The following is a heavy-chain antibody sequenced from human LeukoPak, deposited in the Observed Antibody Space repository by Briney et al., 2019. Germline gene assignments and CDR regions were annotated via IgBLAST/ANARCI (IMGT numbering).Heavy chain of an antibody. CDR2: IKHDGSEK. Sequence: GGSLRLSCAASGFIFTNYFMSWVRQAPGKGLEWVASIKHDGSEKYYVDSVRGRFTISRDNAKSSLYLQMNSLRAEDTAVYYCSEHRYYDSSGYFIRDYWGQGTLVTVSS. CDR3: SEHRYYDSSGYFIRDY. CDR1: GFIFTNYF. V-gene: IGHV3-7*03. D-gene: IGHD3-22*01. J-gene: IGHJ4*02.